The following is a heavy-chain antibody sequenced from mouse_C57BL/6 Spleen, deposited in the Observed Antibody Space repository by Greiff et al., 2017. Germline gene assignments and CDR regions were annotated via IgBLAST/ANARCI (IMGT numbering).Heavy chain of an antibody. CDR1: GFSLTSYG. Sequence: QVHVKQSGPGLVQPSQSLSITCTASGFSLTSYGVHWVRQSPGKGLEWLGVIWSGGSTDYNAAFISRLSISKDNSKSQVFCKMNSLQADDTAIYYCARNGPIYYNNYFDYWGQGTTLTVSS. CDR3: ARNGPIYYNNYFDY. D-gene: IGHD2-1*01. V-gene: IGHV2-2*01. CDR2: IWSGGST. J-gene: IGHJ2*01.